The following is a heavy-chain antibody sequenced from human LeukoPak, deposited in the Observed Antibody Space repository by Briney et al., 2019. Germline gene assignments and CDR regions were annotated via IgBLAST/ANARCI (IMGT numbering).Heavy chain of an antibody. CDR1: GYIFTAYY. D-gene: IGHD3-22*01. V-gene: IGHV1-2*02. Sequence: ASVKVSCKASGYIFTAYYLHWVRQAPGQGLEWMGWINPNSGDPNYAQNFQGRVTMSRDTSISTAYMELSSLRSDDKAVYYCARGYYDSSGYHDYWGQGTLVTVSS. CDR2: INPNSGDP. CDR3: ARGYYDSSGYHDY. J-gene: IGHJ4*02.